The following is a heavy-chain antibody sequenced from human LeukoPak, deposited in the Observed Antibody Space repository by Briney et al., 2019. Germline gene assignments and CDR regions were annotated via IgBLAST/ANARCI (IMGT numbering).Heavy chain of an antibody. Sequence: SETLSLTCTVSGGSISSYYWSWIRQPPGKGLEWIGYIYYSGSTYYNPSLKSRVTISVDTSKNQFSLKLSSVTAADTAVYYCARVSGGYYFDYWGQGTLVTVSS. V-gene: IGHV4-59*12. CDR3: ARVSGGYYFDY. D-gene: IGHD3-22*01. CDR1: GGSISSYY. J-gene: IGHJ4*02. CDR2: IYYSGST.